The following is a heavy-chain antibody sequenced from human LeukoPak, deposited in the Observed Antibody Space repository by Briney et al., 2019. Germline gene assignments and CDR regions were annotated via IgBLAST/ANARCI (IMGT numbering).Heavy chain of an antibody. Sequence: SETLSLTCAVYGETFNEYHWTWIRQPPGKGPEWIGEINHSGSTNYNPSLKSRVTISVDTSKKQFSLKLTSVIVADTAVYYCARPGQLGSLYYGLDVWSQGTMVTVSS. CDR3: ARPGQLGSLYYGLDV. D-gene: IGHD7-27*01. CDR2: INHSGST. J-gene: IGHJ6*02. CDR1: GETFNEYH. V-gene: IGHV4-34*01.